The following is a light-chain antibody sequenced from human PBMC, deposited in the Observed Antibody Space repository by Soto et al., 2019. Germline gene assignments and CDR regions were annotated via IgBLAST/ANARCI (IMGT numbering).Light chain of an antibody. CDR3: QQYSNSRLT. CDR1: QSVTSSY. Sequence: DIELTQSPATLSLSPGDRATLSCRASQSVTSSYLAWYQQKPGQAPRLLISGASSKTTGIPNRFSGSGSGTDFTLTISRLEPEDFAVYYCQQYSNSRLTFGGGTKVEIK. V-gene: IGKV3-20*01. CDR2: GAS. J-gene: IGKJ4*01.